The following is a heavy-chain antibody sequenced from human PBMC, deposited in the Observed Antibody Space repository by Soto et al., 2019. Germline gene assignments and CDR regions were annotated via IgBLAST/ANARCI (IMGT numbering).Heavy chain of an antibody. CDR2: IWYDGSNK. CDR1: GFTFSSYG. Sequence: VQLVESGGGVVQPGRSLRLSCAASGFTFSSYGMHWVRQAPGKGLEWVAVIWYDGSNKYYADSVKGRFTISRDNSKNTLYLQMNSLRAEDTAVYYCARNGYCSGGSCYWYFDYWGQGTLVTVSS. V-gene: IGHV3-33*01. J-gene: IGHJ4*02. CDR3: ARNGYCSGGSCYWYFDY. D-gene: IGHD2-15*01.